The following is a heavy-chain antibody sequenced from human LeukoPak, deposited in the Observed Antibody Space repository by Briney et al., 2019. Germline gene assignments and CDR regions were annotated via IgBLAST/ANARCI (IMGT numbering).Heavy chain of an antibody. J-gene: IGHJ3*02. V-gene: IGHV1-8*03. CDR1: GYTFTSYD. Sequence: ASVKVSCKASGYTFTSYDINWVRQATGQGLEWMGWMNPNSGNTGYAQKFQGRVTITRNTSISTAYMELSSLRSEDTAAYYCTKSDGYGLIRICGRGTMVTVSS. D-gene: IGHD3-10*01. CDR2: MNPNSGNT. CDR3: TKSDGYGLIRI.